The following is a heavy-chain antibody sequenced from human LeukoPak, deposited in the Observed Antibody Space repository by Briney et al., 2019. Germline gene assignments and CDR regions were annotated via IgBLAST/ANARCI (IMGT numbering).Heavy chain of an antibody. Sequence: ASVTVSCKASGGTFSSYAISWVRQAPGQGLEWMGGIIPIFGTANYAQKFQGRVTITADESTSTAYMELSSLRSEDTAVYYCARDTVLLVRQLPWGDYYYYGMDVWGQGTTVTVSS. J-gene: IGHJ6*02. D-gene: IGHD6-6*01. CDR3: ARDTVLLVRQLPWGDYYYYGMDV. CDR1: GGTFSSYA. CDR2: IIPIFGTA. V-gene: IGHV1-69*13.